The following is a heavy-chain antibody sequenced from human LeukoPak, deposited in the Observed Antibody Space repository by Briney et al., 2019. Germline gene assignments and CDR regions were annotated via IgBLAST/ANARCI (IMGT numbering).Heavy chain of an antibody. Sequence: PSETLSLTCTVSRDSMIGYYWGWVRQPPGKGLEWIASIYYRGNTYYNPSLKSRGTISVDTSKNQFSLRLSSVTAADTAVYYCARLTNGNPGDYWGQGTLVTVSS. J-gene: IGHJ4*02. D-gene: IGHD2-8*01. V-gene: IGHV4-39*07. CDR1: RDSMIGYY. CDR3: ARLTNGNPGDY. CDR2: IYYRGNT.